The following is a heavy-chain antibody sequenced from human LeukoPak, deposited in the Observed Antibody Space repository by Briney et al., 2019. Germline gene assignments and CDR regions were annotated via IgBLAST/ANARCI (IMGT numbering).Heavy chain of an antibody. CDR1: GGSINNYG. CDR2: IIPLLTRP. Sequence: GASVKVSCKTSGGSINNYGINWVRQAPGQGLEWMGMIIPLLTRPKYAKKFQGRVTITADESADTAYMEVRRLTSEDTAVFFCAIVPKTGMPAITWGPGTLVSVSS. V-gene: IGHV1-69*13. D-gene: IGHD6-6*01. J-gene: IGHJ5*02. CDR3: AIVPKTGMPAIT.